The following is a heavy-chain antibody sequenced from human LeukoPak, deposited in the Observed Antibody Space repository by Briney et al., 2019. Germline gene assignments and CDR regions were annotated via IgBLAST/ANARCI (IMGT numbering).Heavy chain of an antibody. J-gene: IGHJ4*02. CDR3: AKAWSSAWFWIFDY. CDR2: LSGSGENY. CDR1: GYTFTPYA. V-gene: IGHV3-23*01. Sequence: GPSLRLSRAASGYTFTPYAMSWVRQAPGKGLEWVSGLSGSGENYYYAESVKGRFTISRDNSKNTLYLQMNSLRAEDTAIQYCAKAWSSAWFWIFDYWGQGTLVTVFS. D-gene: IGHD6-19*01.